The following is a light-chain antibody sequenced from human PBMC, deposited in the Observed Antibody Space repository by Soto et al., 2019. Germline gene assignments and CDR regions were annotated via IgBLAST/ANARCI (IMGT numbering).Light chain of an antibody. Sequence: EIVMTQSPATLSVSPGERATLSCRASQSVSNNLAWYQKKPGQAPRLLIYGASTRATGITARFSGSGSGTEFTLSISILQSEDVAVYYCQQYNNWWTFGQGTKVEIK. V-gene: IGKV3-15*01. CDR2: GAS. J-gene: IGKJ1*01. CDR1: QSVSNN. CDR3: QQYNNWWT.